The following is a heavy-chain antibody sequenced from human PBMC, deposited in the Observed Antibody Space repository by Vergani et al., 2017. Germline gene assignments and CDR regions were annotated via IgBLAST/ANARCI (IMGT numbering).Heavy chain of an antibody. CDR3: VKDMEGGWLSCEFDY. CDR1: GFTFSNSA. Sequence: EVHLLESGGGLVQSGGSLRLSCAASGFTFSNSAVSWVRQAPGRGLAWVSSISGPGLSTYYADSVKGRFSISRDNSKNTVFLQMHSLRAEDTAIYYCVKDMEGGWLSCEFDYWGQGTLVTVSS. D-gene: IGHD5-12*01. CDR2: ISGPGLST. V-gene: IGHV3-23*01. J-gene: IGHJ4*02.